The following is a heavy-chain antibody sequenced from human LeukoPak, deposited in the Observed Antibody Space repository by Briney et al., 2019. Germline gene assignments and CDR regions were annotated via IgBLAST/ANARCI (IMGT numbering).Heavy chain of an antibody. CDR3: ARESTYQLLSRTLDY. CDR1: GFTFSSYE. J-gene: IGHJ4*02. D-gene: IGHD2-2*01. V-gene: IGHV3-48*03. CDR2: ISSSGSTI. Sequence: TGGSLRLSCAASGFTFSSYEMNWVRQAPGKGLEWVSYISSSGSTIYYADSVKGRFTVSRDNAKNSQYLQMNSLRAEDTAVYYCARESTYQLLSRTLDYWGQGTLVTVSS.